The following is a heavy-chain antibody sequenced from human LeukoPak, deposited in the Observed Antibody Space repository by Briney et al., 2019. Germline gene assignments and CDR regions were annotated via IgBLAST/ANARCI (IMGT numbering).Heavy chain of an antibody. CDR1: GFTFSSYS. CDR2: ISSSSSTI. D-gene: IGHD3-16*01. Sequence: GGSLRLSCATSGFTFSSYSMNWVRQAPGKGLEWVSYISSSSSTIYYADSVKGRFTISRDNAKNSLYLQMNSLRAEDTAVYYCARDIGDYWFDPWGQGTLVTVSS. CDR3: ARDIGDYWFDP. V-gene: IGHV3-48*04. J-gene: IGHJ5*02.